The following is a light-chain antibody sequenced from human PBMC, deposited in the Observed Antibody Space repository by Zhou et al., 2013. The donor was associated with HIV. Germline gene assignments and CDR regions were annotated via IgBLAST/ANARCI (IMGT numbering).Light chain of an antibody. CDR1: QSVSST. V-gene: IGKV3-15*01. J-gene: IGKJ4*01. CDR2: GAS. Sequence: EIAMTQSPGTLSVSPGERVTLSCRASQSVSSTLAWYQQKPGQAPRLLIYGASTRATGIPARFSGSGSGTEFTLTISSLQSEDFATYYCQQANSFPPITFGGGTKVEIK. CDR3: QQANSFPPIT.